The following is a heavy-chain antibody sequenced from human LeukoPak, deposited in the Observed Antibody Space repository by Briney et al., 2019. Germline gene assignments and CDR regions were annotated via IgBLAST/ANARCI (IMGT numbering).Heavy chain of an antibody. CDR2: INPNSGGT. CDR3: ARDWFVDSSDDRFPCDH. Sequence: ASVKTLFKASGYTFTGFYVHWVRQAPGQGLEWMGWINPNSGGTNYAQKFQGRVTMTRDTYISTAYMELSRLTSDDTAIYYCARDWFVDSSDDRFPCDHWGRG. V-gene: IGHV1-2*02. CDR1: GYTFTGFY. J-gene: IGHJ1*01. D-gene: IGHD5-12*01.